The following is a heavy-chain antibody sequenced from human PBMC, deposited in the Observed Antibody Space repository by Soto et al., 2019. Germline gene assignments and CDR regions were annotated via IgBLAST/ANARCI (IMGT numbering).Heavy chain of an antibody. Sequence: PGGSLRLSCAASGFTFSSYGMHWVRQAPGKGLEWVAVISYDGSNKYYADSVKGRFTISRDNSKNTLYLQMNSLRAEDTAVYYCAKDLGQPELYYYYYYGMDVWGQGTTVTV. D-gene: IGHD3-10*01. V-gene: IGHV3-30*18. CDR3: AKDLGQPELYYYYYYGMDV. J-gene: IGHJ6*02. CDR2: ISYDGSNK. CDR1: GFTFSSYG.